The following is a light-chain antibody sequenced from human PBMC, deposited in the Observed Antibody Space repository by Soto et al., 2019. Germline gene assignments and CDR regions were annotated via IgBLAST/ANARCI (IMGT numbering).Light chain of an antibody. Sequence: NFMLTQPHSVSESPGKTVTISCTGSSGSIASNYVQRYQQRPGSAPTTVIYEDNQRPSGVPDRFSGSIDTASNSASLTISGLKTEDAADYCCQSYDSRNVLFGGGTKVTVL. CDR1: SGSIASNY. J-gene: IGLJ2*01. V-gene: IGLV6-57*02. CDR3: QSYDSRNVL. CDR2: EDN.